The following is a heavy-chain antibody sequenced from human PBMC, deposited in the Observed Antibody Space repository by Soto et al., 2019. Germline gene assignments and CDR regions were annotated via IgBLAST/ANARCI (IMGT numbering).Heavy chain of an antibody. CDR3: ARVGAYFGEFDYFDY. CDR1: GGSITSGGSF. V-gene: IGHV4-31*03. Sequence: PSETLSLTCTVSGGSITSGGSFWSWIRQHPGKGPEWIAFIGYSGATSYNPSLASRVTISADAYKSQFSLNLRSVTAADTAVYYCARVGAYFGEFDYFDYWGQGTPVTVSS. CDR2: IGYSGAT. J-gene: IGHJ4*02. D-gene: IGHD3-10*01.